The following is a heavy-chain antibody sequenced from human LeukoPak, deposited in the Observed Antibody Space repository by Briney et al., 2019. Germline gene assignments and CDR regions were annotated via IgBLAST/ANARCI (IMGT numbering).Heavy chain of an antibody. D-gene: IGHD3-3*01. CDR1: GYTFTGFH. CDR2: INPKSSRT. CDR3: AGNGGTSGPDLDC. J-gene: IGHJ4*02. Sequence: ASVKVSCKASGYTFTGFHMHWVRQAPGQGLEWMGWINPKSSRTNYAQKFQGRVTMTRDTSISTAYMELTSLRSDDTAIYYCAGNGGTSGPDLDCWGQGTLVTVSS. V-gene: IGHV1-2*02.